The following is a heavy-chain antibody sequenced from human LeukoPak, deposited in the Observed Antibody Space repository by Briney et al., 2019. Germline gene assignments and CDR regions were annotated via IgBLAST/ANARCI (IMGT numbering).Heavy chain of an antibody. V-gene: IGHV3-23*01. CDR2: TSGSGRSI. J-gene: IGHJ4*02. CDR3: AKDMNSWRDGSGLGDYFDY. Sequence: GGSLRLSCAASRFTFSFYAMSWVRQAPGKGLEWVSGTSGSGRSIHYADSVEGRFTISRDNSKNTLYLQMNSLRADDTAVYYCAKDMNSWRDGSGLGDYFDYWGQGTLVTVSS. CDR1: RFTFSFYA. D-gene: IGHD6-19*01.